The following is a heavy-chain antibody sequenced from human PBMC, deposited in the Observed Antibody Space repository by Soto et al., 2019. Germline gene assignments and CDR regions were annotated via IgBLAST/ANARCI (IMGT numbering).Heavy chain of an antibody. V-gene: IGHV4-30-4*01. CDR2: IYYSGST. CDR3: ARGSEDIVVVVAAPPPYYFDY. J-gene: IGHJ4*02. Sequence: QVQLQESGPGLVKPSQTLSLTCTVSGGSISSGDYYWSWIRQPPGKGLEWIGYIYYSGSTYYNPSLKSRVTISVDTSKSQFSLKLSSVTAADTAVYYCARGSEDIVVVVAAPPPYYFDYWGQGTLVTVSS. D-gene: IGHD2-15*01. CDR1: GGSISSGDYY.